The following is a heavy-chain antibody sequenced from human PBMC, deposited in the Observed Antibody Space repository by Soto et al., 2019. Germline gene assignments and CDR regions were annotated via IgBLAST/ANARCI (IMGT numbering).Heavy chain of an antibody. Sequence: SETLSLTCAVYGGSFSGYYWSWIRQPPGKGLEWIGEINHSERTNYNPSIKSRVTISVDTSKNQFSLKLSSVTAADTAVYYCARGMVRGVYPYNWFDPWGQGTLVTVSS. CDR2: INHSERT. J-gene: IGHJ5*02. CDR3: ARGMVRGVYPYNWFDP. CDR1: GGSFSGYY. V-gene: IGHV4-34*01. D-gene: IGHD3-10*01.